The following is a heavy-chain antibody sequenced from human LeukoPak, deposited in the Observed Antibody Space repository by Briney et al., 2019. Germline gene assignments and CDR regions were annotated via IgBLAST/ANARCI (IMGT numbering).Heavy chain of an antibody. CDR1: GYSISSGYY. D-gene: IGHD5-12*01. J-gene: IGHJ4*02. Sequence: SETLSLTCAVSGYSISSGYYWGWIRQPPGKGLEWIGSIYYSGGTYYNPSLKSRVTISVDTSKNQFSLKLSSVTAADTAVYYCARVATTTNPPQRPFDYWGQGTLVTVSP. CDR2: IYYSGGT. CDR3: ARVATTTNPPQRPFDY. V-gene: IGHV4-38-2*01.